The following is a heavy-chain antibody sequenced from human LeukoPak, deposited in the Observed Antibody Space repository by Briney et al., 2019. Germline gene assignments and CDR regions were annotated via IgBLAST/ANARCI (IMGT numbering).Heavy chain of an antibody. CDR2: IYDSGST. CDR1: GGSVSSVGYY. J-gene: IGHJ4*02. V-gene: IGHV4-31*03. CDR3: ARVVEVAGDFDS. D-gene: IGHD2-15*01. Sequence: SETLSLTCTVSGGSVSSVGYYWSWIRQPPRKGLEWIGYIYDSGSTDYNPSLKSRVTISVDTSKSQFSLKVSSVTAADTAVYYCARVVEVAGDFDSWGQGTLVTVSS.